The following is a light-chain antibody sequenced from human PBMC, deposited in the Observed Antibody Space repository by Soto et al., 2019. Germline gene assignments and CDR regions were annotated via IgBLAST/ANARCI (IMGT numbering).Light chain of an antibody. CDR3: QQYHSWPA. Sequence: ELVMTQSPATLSVSPGERATLSCRASQSVFSSLAWYQQRPGQAPRLLIYGSATRATGIPDRFSGSGSGTEFTLTISSLQSEDSAVYYGQQYHSWPAFGQGTKVEIK. CDR2: GSA. J-gene: IGKJ1*01. CDR1: QSVFSS. V-gene: IGKV3-15*01.